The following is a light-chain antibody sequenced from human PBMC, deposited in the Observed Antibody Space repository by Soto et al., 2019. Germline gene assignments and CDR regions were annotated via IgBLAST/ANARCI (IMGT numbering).Light chain of an antibody. CDR2: GNS. CDR1: SSNIGAGYD. J-gene: IGLJ2*01. Sequence: QAVVTQPPSVSGAPGQRVTISCTGSSSNIGAGYDVHWYQQLPGTAPKPLIYGNSNRPSGVPDRFSSSKSGTSASLAITGLKAEDEADYYCQSYDSSLSAVVFGGGTKLTVL. CDR3: QSYDSSLSAVV. V-gene: IGLV1-40*01.